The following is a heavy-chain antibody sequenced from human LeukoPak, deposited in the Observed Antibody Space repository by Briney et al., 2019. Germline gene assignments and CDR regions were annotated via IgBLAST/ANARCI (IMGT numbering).Heavy chain of an antibody. J-gene: IGHJ5*02. CDR1: GFTFSSYA. Sequence: PGGSLRLSCAASGFTFSSYAMSWVRQAPGKWLEWVSAISGSGGSTYYADSVKGRFTISRDNSKNTLYLQMNSLRAEDTAVYYCAKAPYHIVVVPAAIESWFDPWGQGTLVTVSS. V-gene: IGHV3-23*01. CDR3: AKAPYHIVVVPAAIESWFDP. CDR2: ISGSGGST. D-gene: IGHD2-2*01.